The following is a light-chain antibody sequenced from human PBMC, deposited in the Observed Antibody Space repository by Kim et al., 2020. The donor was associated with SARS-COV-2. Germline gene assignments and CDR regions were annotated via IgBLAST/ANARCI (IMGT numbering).Light chain of an antibody. V-gene: IGKV1-27*01. CDR1: QGISNS. CDR3: QKYDAAPWT. CDR2: AAS. Sequence: EAVGDIVTVTCRASQGISNSLAGYQQKPGKVPKVLIFAASPLLSGVPSRFSGSGSGTDCTLTISSLQPEDVATYYCQKYDAAPWTFGQGTKVDIK. J-gene: IGKJ1*01.